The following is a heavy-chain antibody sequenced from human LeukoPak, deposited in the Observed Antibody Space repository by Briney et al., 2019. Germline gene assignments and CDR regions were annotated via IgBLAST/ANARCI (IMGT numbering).Heavy chain of an antibody. CDR3: ARDGWDYYDSSGYPLWDY. V-gene: IGHV1-18*01. D-gene: IGHD3-22*01. CDR2: ISAYNGNT. CDR1: GYTFTSYG. J-gene: IGHJ4*02. Sequence: ASVKVSCKASGYTFTSYGMSWVRQARGQGVEWMGWISAYNGNTNYAQKLQGRVTMTTDTSTSTAYMELRSLRSDDTAVYYCARDGWDYYDSSGYPLWDYWGQGTLVTVSS.